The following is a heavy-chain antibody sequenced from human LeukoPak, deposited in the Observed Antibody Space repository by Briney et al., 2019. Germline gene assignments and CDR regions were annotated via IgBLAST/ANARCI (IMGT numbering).Heavy chain of an antibody. CDR2: SGGHTSGGT. V-gene: IGHV3-23*01. J-gene: IGHJ4*02. CDR3: AKDDPYGASED. Sequence: GGSLRLSCAASGFSFDFSGYAMSWVRQAPGKGLEWVSTSGGHTSGGTYYASSVRGRFTVSRDNGKKTVYLQMNSLTIEDTAIYYCAKDDPYGASEDWGQGTLVAVSS. D-gene: IGHD4/OR15-4a*01. CDR1: GFSFDFSGYA.